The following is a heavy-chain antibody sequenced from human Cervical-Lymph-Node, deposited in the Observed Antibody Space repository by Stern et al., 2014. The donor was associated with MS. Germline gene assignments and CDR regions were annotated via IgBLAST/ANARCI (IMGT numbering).Heavy chain of an antibody. CDR3: ARDFGYYAFDY. V-gene: IGHV5-51*01. CDR1: GYSFTANW. D-gene: IGHD4-17*01. CDR2: IYLVYSDP. J-gene: IGHJ4*02. Sequence: VQLVQSGAEVKKPGESLKISCKGSGYSFTANWIAWVRLMPGTGRERWWIIYLVYSDPRYSSSFQCQFTISADKSISTAYLQWSSLKASYTAMYYCARDFGYYAFDYWGQGTLVTVSS.